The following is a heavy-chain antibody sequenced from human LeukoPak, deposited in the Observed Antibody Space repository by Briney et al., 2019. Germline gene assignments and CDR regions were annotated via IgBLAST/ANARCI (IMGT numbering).Heavy chain of an antibody. CDR3: ARAIRYQLLSDY. CDR1: GYTFSTYD. Sequence: EASVKVSCKTSGYTFSTYDINWLRHAAGQGLEWMGWMNPNSANTGFAQKFQGRAAITRDTSTATAYLELSSLASEDTAVYYCARAIRYQLLSDYWGQGTLVTVSS. J-gene: IGHJ4*02. CDR2: MNPNSANT. V-gene: IGHV1-8*03. D-gene: IGHD2-2*01.